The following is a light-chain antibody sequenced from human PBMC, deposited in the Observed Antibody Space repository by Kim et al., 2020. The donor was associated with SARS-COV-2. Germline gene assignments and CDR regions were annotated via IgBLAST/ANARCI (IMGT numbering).Light chain of an antibody. V-gene: IGKV1-5*03. CDR2: KAS. CDR3: QEYNGYTWT. Sequence: DIQMTQSPSTLSASVGDRVTITCRASHSFSSWLAWYQQKPGKAPKLLIYKASSLESGVPSRFSGSGSGTEFTLTISSLQPDDFATYYCQEYNGYTWTFGQGTKVDIK. CDR1: HSFSSW. J-gene: IGKJ1*01.